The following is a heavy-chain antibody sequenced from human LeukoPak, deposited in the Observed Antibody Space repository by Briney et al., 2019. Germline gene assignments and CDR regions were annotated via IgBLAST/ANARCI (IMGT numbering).Heavy chain of an antibody. Sequence: SQTLSLTCTVSGGSISSGGYSWSWIRQPPGKGLEWIGYIYHSGSTYYNPSLKSRVTISVDRSKNQFSLKLSSVTAADTAVYYCARGTGYYGSDYYFDYWGQGTLVTVSS. CDR3: ARGTGYYGSDYYFDY. J-gene: IGHJ4*02. CDR1: GGSISSGGYS. CDR2: IYHSGST. D-gene: IGHD3-10*01. V-gene: IGHV4-30-2*01.